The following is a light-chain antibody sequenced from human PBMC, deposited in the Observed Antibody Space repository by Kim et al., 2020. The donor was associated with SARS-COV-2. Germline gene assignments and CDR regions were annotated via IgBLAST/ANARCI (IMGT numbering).Light chain of an antibody. CDR2: EIT. CDR1: STAFDPYTY. Sequence: PGQSVTISCSGTSTAFDPYTYVSWYQQHPGKAPKLIIYEITKRPSGVPDRFSGSKSGDTASLTISGLQAEDEADYYCTSHANDNYVFGTGTKVTVL. V-gene: IGLV2-8*01. J-gene: IGLJ1*01. CDR3: TSHANDNYV.